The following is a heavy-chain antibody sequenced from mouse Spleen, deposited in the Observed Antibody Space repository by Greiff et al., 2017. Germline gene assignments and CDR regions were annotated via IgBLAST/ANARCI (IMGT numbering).Heavy chain of an antibody. CDR2: ISSGGSYT. CDR1: GFTFSSYA. Sequence: DVKLVESGGGLVKPGGSLKLSCAASGFTFSSYAMSWVRQTPEKRLEWVATISSGGSYTYYPDSVKGRFTISRDNAKNTLYLQMSSLRSEDTAMYYCARQDGYFDYWGQGTTLTVSS. CDR3: ARQDGYFDY. J-gene: IGHJ2*01. V-gene: IGHV5-9-3*01. D-gene: IGHD2-3*01.